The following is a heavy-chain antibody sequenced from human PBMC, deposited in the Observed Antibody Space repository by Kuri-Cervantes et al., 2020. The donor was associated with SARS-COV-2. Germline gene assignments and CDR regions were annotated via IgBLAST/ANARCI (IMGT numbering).Heavy chain of an antibody. Sequence: SGPTLVKPTQTLTLTCTFSGFTLSTNGVGVGWIRQPPGKALEWLAHIFSNDEKTYGTSLNSRVTISKDTPKSQVVLTMTNMDPVDTATYYCARIDLYYNYYGMDVWGQGTTVTVSS. J-gene: IGHJ6*02. CDR1: GFTLSTNGVG. CDR3: ARIDLYYNYYGMDV. V-gene: IGHV2-26*02. CDR2: IFSNDEK.